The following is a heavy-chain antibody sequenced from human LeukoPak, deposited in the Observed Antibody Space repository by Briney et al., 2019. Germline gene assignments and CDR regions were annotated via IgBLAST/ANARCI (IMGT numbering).Heavy chain of an antibody. CDR2: ISYDGSNK. V-gene: IGHV3-30*04. J-gene: IGHJ4*02. CDR3: AREMVGAMVSYFDY. D-gene: IGHD5-18*01. Sequence: GSLQLSCAASGFTFSSYAMHWVRQGPGKGLGWVAVISYDGSNKYYADSVKGRFTISRDNSKNTLYLQMNSLRAEDTAVYYCAREMVGAMVSYFDYWGQGTLVTVSS. CDR1: GFTFSSYA.